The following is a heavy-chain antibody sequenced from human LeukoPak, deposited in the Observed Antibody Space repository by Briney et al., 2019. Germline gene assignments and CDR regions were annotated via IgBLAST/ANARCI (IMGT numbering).Heavy chain of an antibody. Sequence: SSETLSLTCTVSGGSISSYYWSWIRQPPGKGLEWIGYIYYSGSTNYNPSLKSRVTISVDTSKNQFSLKLSSVTAADTAVYYCARGPSGSYRYYYYYMDVWGKGTTVTVSS. J-gene: IGHJ6*03. V-gene: IGHV4-59*01. CDR2: IYYSGST. CDR1: GGSISSYY. CDR3: ARGPSGSYRYYYYYMDV. D-gene: IGHD1-26*01.